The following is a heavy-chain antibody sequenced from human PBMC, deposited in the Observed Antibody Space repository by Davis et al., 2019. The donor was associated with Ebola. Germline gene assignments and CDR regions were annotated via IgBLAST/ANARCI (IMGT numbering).Heavy chain of an antibody. CDR3: AREGDYGGAFDI. CDR2: IRHDGGAK. V-gene: IGHV3-33*08. CDR1: GFGLSSYA. D-gene: IGHD4-23*01. Sequence: GESLKISCAGSGFGLSSYAMSWVRQAPGKGLEWVALIRHDGGAKYYADSVKGRFTISRDNAKNSLYLQMNSLRAEDTAVYYCAREGDYGGAFDIWGQGTMVTVSS. J-gene: IGHJ3*02.